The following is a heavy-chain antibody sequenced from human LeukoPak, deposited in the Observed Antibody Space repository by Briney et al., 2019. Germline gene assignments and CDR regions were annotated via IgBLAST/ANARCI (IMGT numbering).Heavy chain of an antibody. J-gene: IGHJ4*02. CDR1: GYTFTKYY. CDR2: INPSGGTT. D-gene: IGHD5-18*01. CDR3: ARDSAVDTTMVIFDY. Sequence: ASVKVSCKASGYTFTKYYVHWVRHAPGQGLEWMGIINPSGGTTNYAQKLQGRVTMTRDTSTSTVYMELSSLIFEDTAVYYCARDSAVDTTMVIFDYWGQGTLVTVSS. V-gene: IGHV1-46*04.